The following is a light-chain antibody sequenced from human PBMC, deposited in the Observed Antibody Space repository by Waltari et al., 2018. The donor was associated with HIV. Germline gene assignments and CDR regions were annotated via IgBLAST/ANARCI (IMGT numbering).Light chain of an antibody. J-gene: IGKJ2*01. Sequence: DIVLTQSPLSLAVTPGEPASIPCRSSPSLLHSNGNNFLDWYLQKPGQAPQLLTYLGSIRASGVPDRFSGSGSGTDLTLRISRVEAEDVGVYYCMQGVQIPLYTFGQGTKLEIK. CDR2: LGS. V-gene: IGKV2-28*01. CDR1: PSLLHSNGNNF. CDR3: MQGVQIPLYT.